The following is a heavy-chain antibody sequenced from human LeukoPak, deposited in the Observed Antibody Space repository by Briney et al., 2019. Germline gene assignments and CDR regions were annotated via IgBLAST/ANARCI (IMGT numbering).Heavy chain of an antibody. V-gene: IGHV3-30*01. D-gene: IGHD3-10*01. CDR3: ARAMVRVPMDV. CDR1: GFTFSSYA. J-gene: IGHJ6*03. Sequence: GRSLRLSCAASGFTFSSYAMHWVRHAPGKGLEWVAVISYDGSNKYYADSVKGRFTISRDNSKNTLYLQMNSLRAEDTAVYYCARAMVRVPMDVWGKGTTVTVSS. CDR2: ISYDGSNK.